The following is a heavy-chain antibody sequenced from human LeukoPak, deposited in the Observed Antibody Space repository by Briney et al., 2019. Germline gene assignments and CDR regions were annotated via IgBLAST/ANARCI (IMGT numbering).Heavy chain of an antibody. V-gene: IGHV3-30*03. Sequence: GGSLRLSCAASGFTFSSYGMHWVRQAPGKGLEWVAVISYDGSNKYYADSVKGRFTISRDNSKNTLYLQMNSLRAEDTAVYYCARNYGGNSGGHFDYWGQGTLVTVSS. CDR2: ISYDGSNK. CDR1: GFTFSSYG. D-gene: IGHD4-23*01. J-gene: IGHJ4*02. CDR3: ARNYGGNSGGHFDY.